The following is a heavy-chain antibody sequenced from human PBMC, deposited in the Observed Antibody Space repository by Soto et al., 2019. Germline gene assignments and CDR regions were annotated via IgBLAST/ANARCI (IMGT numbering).Heavy chain of an antibody. D-gene: IGHD6-13*01. J-gene: IGHJ6*04. CDR3: ARDVEQQLVPAYYYYGTDV. CDR1: GFTFSSYG. Sequence: QVQLVESGGGVVQPGRSLRISCAASGFTFSSYGMHWVRQAPGKGLEWVAVIWYDGSNKYYADSVKGRFTISRDNSKNTLYLQMNSLRAEDTAVYYCARDVEQQLVPAYYYYGTDVWGKGTTVTVSS. CDR2: IWYDGSNK. V-gene: IGHV3-33*01.